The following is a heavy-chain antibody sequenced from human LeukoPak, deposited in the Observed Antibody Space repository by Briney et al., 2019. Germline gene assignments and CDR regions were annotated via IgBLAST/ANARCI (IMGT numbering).Heavy chain of an antibody. D-gene: IGHD2-2*01. V-gene: IGHV3-33*06. Sequence: PGGALRLSCAASGFTFSSYGMHWVRQAPGKGLEWVAVIWYVGSNKYYADSVKGRFTISRDNSKNTRYLQTNSLRAEDTAVYYCAKDLANMPPSRSGYMDVWGKGTTVTVSS. CDR3: AKDLANMPPSRSGYMDV. CDR1: GFTFSSYG. CDR2: IWYVGSNK. J-gene: IGHJ6*03.